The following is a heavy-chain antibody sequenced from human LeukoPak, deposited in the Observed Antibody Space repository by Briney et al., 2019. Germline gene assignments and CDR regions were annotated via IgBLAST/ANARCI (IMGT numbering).Heavy chain of an antibody. D-gene: IGHD6-13*01. J-gene: IGHJ6*02. CDR3: ARHISSWYDNYYYYYGMDV. CDR1: GGSISSYY. CDR2: VYYSGST. Sequence: SETLSLTCTVSGGSISSYYWSWIRQPPGKGLEWIGYVYYSGSTNYNPSLKSRVTISVDTSKNQFSLKLSSVTATDTAVYYCARHISSWYDNYYYYYGMDVWGQGTTVPVSS. V-gene: IGHV4-59*01.